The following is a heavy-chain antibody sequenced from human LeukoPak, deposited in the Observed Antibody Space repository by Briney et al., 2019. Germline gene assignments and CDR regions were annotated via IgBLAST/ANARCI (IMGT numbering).Heavy chain of an antibody. CDR2: IRSKAYGGTT. CDR3: TRVSLYSSSWYLHFDY. J-gene: IGHJ4*02. Sequence: PGGSLRLSRTASGFTFGDYAMSWVRQAPGKGLEWVGFIRSKAYGGTTEYAASVKGRFTISRDDSKSIAYLQMNSLKTEDTAVYYCTRVSLYSSSWYLHFDYWGQGTLVTVSS. D-gene: IGHD6-13*01. CDR1: GFTFGDYA. V-gene: IGHV3-49*04.